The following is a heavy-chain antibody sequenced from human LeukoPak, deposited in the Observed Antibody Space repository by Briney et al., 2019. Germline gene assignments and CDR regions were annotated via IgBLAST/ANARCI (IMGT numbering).Heavy chain of an antibody. D-gene: IGHD2-15*01. Sequence: GSLRLSCVASGFTFSSYSMNWVRQAPGKGLEWLSYISSSSSTIYYADSVKGRFTISRDNAKNSLYLQMNSLRAEDTAVYYCARGDCSGGSCYLSLTTIDYWGQGTLVTVSS. J-gene: IGHJ4*02. V-gene: IGHV3-48*01. CDR1: GFTFSSYS. CDR2: ISSSSSTI. CDR3: ARGDCSGGSCYLSLTTIDY.